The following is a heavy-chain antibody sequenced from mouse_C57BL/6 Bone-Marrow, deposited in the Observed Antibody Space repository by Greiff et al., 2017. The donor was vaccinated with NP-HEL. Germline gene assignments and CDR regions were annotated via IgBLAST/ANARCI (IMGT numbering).Heavy chain of an antibody. CDR1: GYTFTSYT. J-gene: IGHJ4*01. CDR3: ARGDLSGYYYAMDY. CDR2: INPSSGYT. D-gene: IGHD3-1*01. V-gene: IGHV1-4*01. Sequence: QVQLKQPGAELARPGASVKMSCKASGYTFTSYTMHWVKQRPGQGLEWIGYINPSSGYTKYNQKFKDKATLTADKSSRTAYMQLSSLTSEDSAVYYCARGDLSGYYYAMDYWGQGTSVTVSS.